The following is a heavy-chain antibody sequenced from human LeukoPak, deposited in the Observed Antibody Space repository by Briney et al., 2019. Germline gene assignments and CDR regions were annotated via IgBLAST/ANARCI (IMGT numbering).Heavy chain of an antibody. CDR3: VRDGEGAAISVNYWFDP. J-gene: IGHJ5*02. CDR2: MNPNNGNT. V-gene: IGHV1-8*02. D-gene: IGHD2-2*02. Sequence: ASVRVSCKASGYTFVSLGISWVRQASGQGLELMSWMNPNNGNTGYAQKFQGRVTMTRDTSISTAYMELRGLRSEDTAVYYCVRDGEGAAISVNYWFDPWGQGTLVTVSS. CDR1: GYTFVSLG.